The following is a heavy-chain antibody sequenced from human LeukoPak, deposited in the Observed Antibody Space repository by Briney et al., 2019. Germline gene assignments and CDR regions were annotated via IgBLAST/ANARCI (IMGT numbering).Heavy chain of an antibody. V-gene: IGHV3-48*01. J-gene: IGHJ3*02. CDR3: AKDAGATTYAFDI. CDR1: GFTFSSYS. CDR2: ISSSSSTI. D-gene: IGHD1-26*01. Sequence: GGSLRLSCAASGFTFSSYSMNWVRQAPGKGREWVSYISSSSSTIYYADSVKGRFTISRDNSKNTLYLQMNSLRAEDTAVYYCAKDAGATTYAFDIWGQGTMVTVSS.